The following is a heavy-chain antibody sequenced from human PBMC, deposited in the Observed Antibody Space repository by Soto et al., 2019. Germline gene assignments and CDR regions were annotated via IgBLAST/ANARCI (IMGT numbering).Heavy chain of an antibody. V-gene: IGHV3-11*01. Sequence: GGSQRLSCGASGFNFGDYYVSWIRQAPGKGLEWVSYISSSGSTIYYADSVKGRFTISRDNAKNSLYLQMNSLRAEDTAVYYCARSGADCSSTSCYSFDIWGQGTMVTVSS. J-gene: IGHJ3*02. CDR1: GFNFGDYY. D-gene: IGHD2-2*01. CDR3: ARSGADCSSTSCYSFDI. CDR2: ISSSGSTI.